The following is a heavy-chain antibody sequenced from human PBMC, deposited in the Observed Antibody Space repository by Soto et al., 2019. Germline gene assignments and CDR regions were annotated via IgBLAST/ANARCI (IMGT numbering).Heavy chain of an antibody. CDR1: GGTFSSYT. CDR2: IIPILGIA. D-gene: IGHD2-15*01. CDR3: AREVYCSGGSCINWFDP. J-gene: IGHJ5*02. V-gene: IGHV1-69*08. Sequence: QVQLVQSGAEVKKPGSSVKVSCKASGGTFSSYTISWVRQAPGQGLEWMGRIIPILGIANYAQKFQGRVTITADKSTSTAYMELSSLRSEDTAVYYCAREVYCSGGSCINWFDPWGQGTLVTVPS.